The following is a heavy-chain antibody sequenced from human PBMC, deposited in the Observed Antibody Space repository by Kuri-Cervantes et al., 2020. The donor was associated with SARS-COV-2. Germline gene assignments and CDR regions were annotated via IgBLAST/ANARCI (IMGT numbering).Heavy chain of an antibody. Sequence: ETLSLTCAASGFTFGSYVMNWVRQAPGKGLEWVSTISVSGGSTYYADSVKGRFTISRDSSENTLYLQMNSLRAEDTAVYYCARAYCGGDCEFDYWGQGTQVTVSS. D-gene: IGHD2-21*02. CDR2: ISVSGGST. V-gene: IGHV3-23*01. CDR3: ARAYCGGDCEFDY. CDR1: GFTFGSYV. J-gene: IGHJ4*02.